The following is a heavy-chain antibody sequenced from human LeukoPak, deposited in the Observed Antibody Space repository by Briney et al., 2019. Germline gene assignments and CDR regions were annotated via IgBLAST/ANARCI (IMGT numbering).Heavy chain of an antibody. CDR3: ARVKVRREYYDSSGYYYVGDAFDI. CDR1: GYTFTSYG. V-gene: IGHV1-18*01. Sequence: ASLKVSCKASGYTFTSYGIGWVRQAPGQGLQWMGWISADNGNTNYAQKLKGRVTMTTDTSTSTAYMELRSLRSDDTAVYYCARVKVRREYYDSSGYYYVGDAFDIWGQGTMVIVSS. J-gene: IGHJ3*02. CDR2: ISADNGNT. D-gene: IGHD3-22*01.